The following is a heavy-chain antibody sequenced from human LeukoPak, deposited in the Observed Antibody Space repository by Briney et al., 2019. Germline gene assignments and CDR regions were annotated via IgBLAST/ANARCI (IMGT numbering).Heavy chain of an antibody. CDR2: ISGSGGST. CDR3: AKDSDVRWLQLMRGTYYFDY. Sequence: PGGSLRLSCAASGFTFSRYAMSWLRQAPGKGLEWVSAISGSGGSTYYADSVKGRFTISRDNSKNTLYLQMNSLRADDTAVYYCAKDSDVRWLQLMRGTYYFDYWGQGTLVTVSS. CDR1: GFTFSRYA. D-gene: IGHD5-12*01. J-gene: IGHJ4*02. V-gene: IGHV3-23*01.